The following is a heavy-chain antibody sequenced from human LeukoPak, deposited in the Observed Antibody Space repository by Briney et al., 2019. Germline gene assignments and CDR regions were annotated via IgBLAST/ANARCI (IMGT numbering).Heavy chain of an antibody. J-gene: IGHJ4*02. CDR2: INNDVSSR. V-gene: IGHV3-74*01. CDR1: GFTFSSYW. Sequence: GGPLRLSCAASGFTFSSYWMHWVRQAPGKGLVWVSRINNDVSSRTYADSVKGRFTISRDNAKNTLYLQMNSLRAEDTAVYYCARAYYFDYWGQGTLV. CDR3: ARAYYFDY.